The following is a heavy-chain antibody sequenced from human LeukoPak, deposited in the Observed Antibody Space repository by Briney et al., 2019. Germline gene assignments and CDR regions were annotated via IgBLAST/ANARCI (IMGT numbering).Heavy chain of an antibody. J-gene: IGHJ4*02. CDR3: VRGTAAAGLEY. CDR1: SGSFSGYY. Sequence: PSETLSLTCAVYSGSFSGYYWSWIRQPPGKGLEWIGEIYHSGSTNYNPSLKSRVTISVDTSKNQFSLKLNSVTAADTAVYYCVRGTAAAGLEYWGQGTLVTVSS. V-gene: IGHV4-34*01. D-gene: IGHD6-13*01. CDR2: IYHSGST.